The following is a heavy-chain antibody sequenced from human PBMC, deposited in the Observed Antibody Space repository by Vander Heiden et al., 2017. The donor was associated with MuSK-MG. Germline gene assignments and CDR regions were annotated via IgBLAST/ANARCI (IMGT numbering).Heavy chain of an antibody. Sequence: GQLVDSGGGLVQAGGSFRLSFAASGSTFRSSCVNWVRQAPGKGLEWVSYISSSSSTIYYADSVKGRCTISRDNAKNSLYLQMNSLRDEDTAVYYCARRGTGYVATGYYYYMDVWGKGTTVTVSS. D-gene: IGHD3-9*01. CDR1: GSTFRSSC. CDR2: ISSSSSTI. V-gene: IGHV3-48*02. CDR3: ARRGTGYVATGYYYYMDV. J-gene: IGHJ6*03.